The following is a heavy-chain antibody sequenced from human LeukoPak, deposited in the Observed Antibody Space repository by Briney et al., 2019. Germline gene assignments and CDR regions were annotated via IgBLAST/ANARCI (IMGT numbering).Heavy chain of an antibody. J-gene: IGHJ3*02. V-gene: IGHV4-34*01. CDR1: GGSFSGYY. CDR3: ARDRRELHPAPNNAFDI. Sequence: KPSETLSLTCAVYGGSFSGYYWSWIRQPPGKGLEWIGEINHSGSTNYNPSLKSRVTISVDTSKNQFSLKLSSVTAADTAVYYCARDRRELHPAPNNAFDIWGQGTMVTVSS. D-gene: IGHD1-26*01. CDR2: INHSGST.